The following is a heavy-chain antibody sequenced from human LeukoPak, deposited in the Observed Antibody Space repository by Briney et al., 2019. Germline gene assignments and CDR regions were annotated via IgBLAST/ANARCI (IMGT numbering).Heavy chain of an antibody. D-gene: IGHD3-22*01. J-gene: IGHJ4*02. Sequence: GGSLRLSCTASGFTFGDYAMSWVRQAPGKGMEWVGFTRSKAYGGTTEYAASVKGRFTISRDDSKSIAYLQMNSLKTEDTAVYYCTRDAFYYDSSGYYRFDYWGQGTLVTVSS. CDR1: GFTFGDYA. CDR3: TRDAFYYDSSGYYRFDY. V-gene: IGHV3-49*04. CDR2: TRSKAYGGTT.